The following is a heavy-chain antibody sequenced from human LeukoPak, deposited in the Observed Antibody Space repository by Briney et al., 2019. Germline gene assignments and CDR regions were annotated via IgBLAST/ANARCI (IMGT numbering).Heavy chain of an antibody. Sequence: GASVKLSCKASGSTFTIYDINWVRQATGQGLEWMGWMNLNSGNTGYAQKFQGRVTMTRNTPIRTAYMELSSLRSEDTAVYYCARSQALIVVVPAAPQPTHYYYYYGMDVWGQGTTVTVSS. J-gene: IGHJ6*02. CDR3: ARSQALIVVVPAAPQPTHYYYYYGMDV. CDR1: GSTFTIYD. CDR2: MNLNSGNT. V-gene: IGHV1-8*02. D-gene: IGHD2-2*01.